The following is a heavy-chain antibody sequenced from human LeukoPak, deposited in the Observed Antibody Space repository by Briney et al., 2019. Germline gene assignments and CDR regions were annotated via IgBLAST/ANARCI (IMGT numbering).Heavy chain of an antibody. CDR1: GYTFTGYY. Sequence: ASVKVSCKASGYTFTGYYMHWVRQAPGQGLEWMGWINPNSGGTNYAQKFQGRVTMTRDTSISTAYMELSRLRSDDTAVYYCARVGGSNDYKSRYYYYGMDVWGQGTTVTVPS. J-gene: IGHJ6*02. CDR3: ARVGGSNDYKSRYYYYGMDV. V-gene: IGHV1-2*02. CDR2: INPNSGGT. D-gene: IGHD4-11*01.